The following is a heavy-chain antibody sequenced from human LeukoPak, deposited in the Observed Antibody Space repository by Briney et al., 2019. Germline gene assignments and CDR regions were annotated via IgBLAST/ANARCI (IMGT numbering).Heavy chain of an antibody. V-gene: IGHV1-2*02. J-gene: IGHJ3*02. CDR3: ARRHITTRAFDI. D-gene: IGHD3-22*01. CDR2: INPNSGGT. Sequence: ASVKVSCKASGYTFTCYYMHWVRQAPGQGLEWMGWINPNSGGTNYAQKFQGRVTMTRDTSISTAYMELSRLRSDDTAVYYCARRHITTRAFDIWGQGTMVTVSS. CDR1: GYTFTCYY.